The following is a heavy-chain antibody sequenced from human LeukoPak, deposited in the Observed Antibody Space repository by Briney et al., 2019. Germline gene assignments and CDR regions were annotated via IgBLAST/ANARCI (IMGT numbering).Heavy chain of an antibody. CDR1: GFTFDDYG. CDR3: ARELEGDSSGYYYFDY. CDR2: INWNGGST. V-gene: IGHV3-20*04. D-gene: IGHD3-22*01. J-gene: IGHJ4*02. Sequence: GGSLRLSCAASGFTFDDYGMSWVRQAPGKGLEWVSGINWNGGSTGCADSVKGRFTISRDNAKNSLYLQMNSLRAEDTALYYCARELEGDSSGYYYFDYWGQGTLVTVSS.